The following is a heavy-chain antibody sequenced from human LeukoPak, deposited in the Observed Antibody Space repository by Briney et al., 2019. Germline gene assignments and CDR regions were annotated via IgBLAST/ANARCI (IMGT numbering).Heavy chain of an antibody. J-gene: IGHJ4*02. Sequence: GGSLRLSCAASGFTFSSHWMHWVRQAPGKGLEWVSRINSDGSSTTYADSVKGRFTISRDNAKNTLYVQMNSLRDEDTAVYYFARGRSVFDNWGQGTLVTVSS. CDR1: GFTFSSHW. CDR2: INSDGSST. D-gene: IGHD1-26*01. CDR3: ARGRSVFDN. V-gene: IGHV3-74*01.